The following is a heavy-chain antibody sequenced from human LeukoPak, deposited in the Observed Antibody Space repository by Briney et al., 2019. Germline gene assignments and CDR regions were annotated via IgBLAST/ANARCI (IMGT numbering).Heavy chain of an antibody. CDR1: GGTLNNSA. CDR2: IIPILNIA. Sequence: ASVKVSCKASGGTLNNSAISCLRQAPGQGLEWMGRIIPILNIANYAQKFQGRVTITAVKSTSTAYLELSSLISEDTAVYYCGYCTGGTCYSRDWFDPWGQGTLVTVSS. J-gene: IGHJ5*02. V-gene: IGHV1-69*10. D-gene: IGHD2-15*01. CDR3: GYCTGGTCYSRDWFDP.